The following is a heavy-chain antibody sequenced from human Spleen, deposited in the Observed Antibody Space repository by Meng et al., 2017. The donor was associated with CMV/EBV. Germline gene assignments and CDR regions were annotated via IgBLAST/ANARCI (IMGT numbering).Heavy chain of an antibody. D-gene: IGHD2-2*01. CDR3: TTDDGDIVVAPV. Sequence: GESLKISCAASGFTFSRYWMTWVRQAPGKGLEWVGRIKSKTDGGTTDYAAPVKGRFTISRDDSKNTLYLQMNSLKTEDTAVYYCTTDDGDIVVAPVWGQGTTVTVSS. V-gene: IGHV3-15*01. CDR1: GFTFSRYW. J-gene: IGHJ6*02. CDR2: IKSKTDGGTT.